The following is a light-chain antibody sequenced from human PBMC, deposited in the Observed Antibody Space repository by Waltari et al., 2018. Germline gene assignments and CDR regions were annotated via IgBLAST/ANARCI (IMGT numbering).Light chain of an antibody. Sequence: QSALTQPASVSGSPGQSITISCTGPSSAVGGSNYVSWYQHHPGKAPKLMIYDVSNWPSGVSNRFSGSKSGNTASLTISGLQAEDEADYYCSSYTSSSSPYVFGTGTKVTVL. CDR3: SSYTSSSSPYV. CDR2: DVS. CDR1: SSAVGGSNY. V-gene: IGLV2-14*03. J-gene: IGLJ1*01.